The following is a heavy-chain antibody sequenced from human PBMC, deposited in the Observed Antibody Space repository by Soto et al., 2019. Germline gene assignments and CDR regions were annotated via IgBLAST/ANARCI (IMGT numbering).Heavy chain of an antibody. CDR3: VIQRSWVLY. V-gene: IGHV1-2*04. D-gene: IGHD2-15*01. CDR1: GYSFTGNS. CDR2: INPNNGGT. Sequence: QVHLVQSGAEVKKPGASVRVSCKASGYSFTGNSMHWVRQAPGQGLEWMGWINPNNGGTNYAQRFRGWVTMTRDTSVSTAYMDLNRLKSVDTAVYYCVIQRSWVLYWGEGTLVTVSS. J-gene: IGHJ4*02.